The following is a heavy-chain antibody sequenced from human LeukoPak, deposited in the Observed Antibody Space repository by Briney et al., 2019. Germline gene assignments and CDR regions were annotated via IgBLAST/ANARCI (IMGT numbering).Heavy chain of an antibody. J-gene: IGHJ4*02. CDR1: GFTFRNYA. D-gene: IGHD6-13*01. V-gene: IGHV3-23*01. Sequence: PGGSLRLSCAASGFTFRNYAMSWVRLAPGKGLEWVSAISGSDGRSHYADSVKGRFTTSRDNSKNTLWLQMNSLRAEDAAVYYCAKTAGSNWSFDYWGQGTLVTVSS. CDR3: AKTAGSNWSFDY. CDR2: ISGSDGRS.